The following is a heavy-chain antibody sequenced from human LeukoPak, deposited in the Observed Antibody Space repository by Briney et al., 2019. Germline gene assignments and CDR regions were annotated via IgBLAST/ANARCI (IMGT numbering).Heavy chain of an antibody. Sequence: SETLSLTCSVPGGSISGHYWSWIRQPPGKGLEWIGYIYYSGSTNYNPSLKSRVTISVDRSKNQFSLKLSSVTAADTAVYYCTRDYRRALDYWGQGTLVTVSS. J-gene: IGHJ4*02. CDR1: GGSISGHY. CDR2: IYYSGST. CDR3: TRDYRRALDY. V-gene: IGHV4-59*11. D-gene: IGHD3-16*02.